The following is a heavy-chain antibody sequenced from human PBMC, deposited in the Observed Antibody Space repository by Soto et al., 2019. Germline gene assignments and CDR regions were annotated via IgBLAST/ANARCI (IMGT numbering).Heavy chain of an antibody. J-gene: IGHJ2*01. CDR2: IYYSGST. Sequence: QLQLQESGPGLVKPSETLSLTCTVSGGSISSSSYYWGWIRQPPGKGLEWIWSIYYSGSTYYNPSLKSRVTISLDTSKTHFSLKLCSVTASDTAVYYCARTDYGGISIYWYFDLWGRGTRDTVSS. D-gene: IGHD4-17*01. CDR3: ARTDYGGISIYWYFDL. V-gene: IGHV4-39*01. CDR1: GGSISSSSYY.